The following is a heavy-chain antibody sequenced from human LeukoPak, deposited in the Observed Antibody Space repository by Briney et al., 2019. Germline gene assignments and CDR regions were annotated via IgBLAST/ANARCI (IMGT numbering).Heavy chain of an antibody. V-gene: IGHV2-5*02. CDR1: GFSLSTSGVG. D-gene: IGHD3-22*01. J-gene: IGHJ3*02. Sequence: SGPTLVKPTQTLTLTCTFSGFSLSTSGVGVGWIRQPPGKALEWLALISWDDDKRYSPSLKSRLTITKDTSKHQVVLTMTNMDPVDTATYYCAHRLDYYDSSGYPDAFDIWGQGTMVTVSS. CDR2: ISWDDDK. CDR3: AHRLDYYDSSGYPDAFDI.